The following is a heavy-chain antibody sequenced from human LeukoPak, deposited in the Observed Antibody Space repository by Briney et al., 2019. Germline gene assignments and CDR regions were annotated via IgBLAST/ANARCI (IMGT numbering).Heavy chain of an antibody. CDR3: ARDARTIGGVDY. V-gene: IGHV1-2*02. D-gene: IGHD3-16*01. CDR1: GYTFTGYY. CDR2: INPNSGGT. Sequence: ASVKVSCTASGYTFTGYYMHWVRQAPGQGLEWMGWINPNSGGTNYAQKVQGRVTMTTDTSTSTAYMDLRSLRSDDTAVYYCARDARTIGGVDYWGQGTLVTVSS. J-gene: IGHJ4*02.